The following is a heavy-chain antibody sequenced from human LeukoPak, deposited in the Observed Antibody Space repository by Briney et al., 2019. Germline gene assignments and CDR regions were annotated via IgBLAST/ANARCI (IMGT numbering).Heavy chain of an antibody. CDR1: GGSINSSKW. J-gene: IGHJ5*02. CDR3: ATTRSGSGTYGWFDP. CDR2: IYHSGST. D-gene: IGHD3-10*01. Sequence: PSGTLSLTCAVSGGSINSSKWWSWVRQPPGKGLEWIGEIYHSGSTNYNPSLKSRVTISVDKSKNQFSPNLSSVTAADTAVYYCATTRSGSGTYGWFDPWGQGTLVTVSS. V-gene: IGHV4-4*02.